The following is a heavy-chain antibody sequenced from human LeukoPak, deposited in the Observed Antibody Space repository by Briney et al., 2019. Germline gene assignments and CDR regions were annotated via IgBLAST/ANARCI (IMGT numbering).Heavy chain of an antibody. CDR2: IYYSGST. CDR1: GGSISSSSYY. D-gene: IGHD5-12*01. Sequence: SETLSLICTVSGGSISSSSYYWGWIRQPPGKGLEWIGSIYYSGSTYYNPSLKSRVTISVDTSKNQFSLKLSSVTAADTAVYYCARGSCGYGCFDYWGQGTLVTVSS. V-gene: IGHV4-39*07. CDR3: ARGSCGYGCFDY. J-gene: IGHJ4*02.